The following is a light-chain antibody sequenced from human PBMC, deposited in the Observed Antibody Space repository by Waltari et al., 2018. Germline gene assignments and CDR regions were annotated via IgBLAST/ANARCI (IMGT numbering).Light chain of an antibody. Sequence: EVVVTQSPATLSVSPGERAILPCRASQSVSSNLAWYQQKPGQAPRLLIHGASARAIGIPARFSGSGSGTEFTLTISSLQSEDFAVYYCQQYNGWPPWTFGQGTRVEIK. V-gene: IGKV3-15*01. CDR3: QQYNGWPPWT. CDR2: GAS. CDR1: QSVSSN. J-gene: IGKJ1*01.